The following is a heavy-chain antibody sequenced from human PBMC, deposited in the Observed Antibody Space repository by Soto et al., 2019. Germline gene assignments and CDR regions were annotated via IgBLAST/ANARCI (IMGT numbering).Heavy chain of an antibody. CDR2: ISYDGSNK. V-gene: IGHV3-30*18. D-gene: IGHD3-16*01. CDR3: AKDLHMGGYFDY. J-gene: IGHJ4*02. Sequence: GGSLILSCAASGFTFSSYGMHWVRQAPGKGLEWVAVISYDGSNKYYADSVKGRFTISRDNSKNTLYLQMNSLRAEDTAVYYCAKDLHMGGYFDYWGQGTLVIGSS. CDR1: GFTFSSYG.